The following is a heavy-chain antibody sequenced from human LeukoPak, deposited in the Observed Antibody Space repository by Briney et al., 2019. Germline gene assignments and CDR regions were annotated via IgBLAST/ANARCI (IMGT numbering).Heavy chain of an antibody. V-gene: IGHV3-11*05. D-gene: IGHD2-2*01. CDR2: ISSSSSYT. J-gene: IGHJ4*02. CDR3: ARDWGYCSSTSCYDDYYFDY. Sequence: GGSLRLSCAASGFTFSDYYMSWIRQAPGKGLEWVSYISSSSSYTNYADSVKGRFTISRDNAKNSLYLQMNSLRAEDTAVYYCARDWGYCSSTSCYDDYYFDYWGQGTLVTVSS. CDR1: GFTFSDYY.